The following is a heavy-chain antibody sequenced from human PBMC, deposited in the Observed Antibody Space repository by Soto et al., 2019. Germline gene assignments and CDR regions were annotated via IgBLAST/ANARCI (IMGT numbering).Heavy chain of an antibody. V-gene: IGHV4-30-4*01. D-gene: IGHD2-15*01. CDR1: GASISSGDYF. CDR3: ASEKCYISGPKNFDY. J-gene: IGHJ4*02. CDR2: IYDSGSP. Sequence: SETLSLTCTVSGASISSGDYFWSWIRQSPGKGLEWIGYIYDSGSPYYNPSLQSRVTMSVDTSKNQFSLKLSSVTAADTAVYYCASEKCYISGPKNFDYWGQGTLVTV.